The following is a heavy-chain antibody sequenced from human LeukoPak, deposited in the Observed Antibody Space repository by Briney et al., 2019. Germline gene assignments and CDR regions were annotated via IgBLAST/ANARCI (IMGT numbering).Heavy chain of an antibody. V-gene: IGHV4-39*01. Sequence: PSETLSLTCTVSGDSITGYYWGWIRQPPGKGLEWIGSIYYSGSTYYNPSLKSRVTISVDTSKNQFSLKLSSVTAADTAVYYCARREQWLVVGFDYWGQGTLVTVSS. D-gene: IGHD6-19*01. CDR1: GDSITGYY. CDR2: IYYSGST. J-gene: IGHJ4*02. CDR3: ARREQWLVVGFDY.